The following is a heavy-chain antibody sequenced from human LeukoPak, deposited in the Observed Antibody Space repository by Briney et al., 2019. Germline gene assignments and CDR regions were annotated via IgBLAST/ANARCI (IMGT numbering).Heavy chain of an antibody. V-gene: IGHV4-4*07. J-gene: IGHJ4*02. Sequence: PSETLSLTCTVSGGSIRNYYWSWIRQPAGKGLEWIGRIYTSGSTNYNPSLESRITISVDTSKNQFSLKLNSVTAADTAVYYCARARDSRGYQFKGFDYWGQGTLVTVSS. CDR1: GGSIRNYY. CDR2: IYTSGST. D-gene: IGHD3-22*01. CDR3: ARARDSRGYQFKGFDY.